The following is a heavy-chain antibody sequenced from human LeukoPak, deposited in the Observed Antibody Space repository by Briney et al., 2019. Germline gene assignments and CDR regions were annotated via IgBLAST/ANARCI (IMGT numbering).Heavy chain of an antibody. J-gene: IGHJ4*02. Sequence: GGSLRLSCAASGFTFSSYAMSWVRQAPGKGLEWVSAINDNSGNICYADSVKGRFTISRDNSKNTLYLQTNSLRADDTAIYYCARKGELERRRSWDYWGQGTLVTVSS. V-gene: IGHV3-23*01. CDR2: INDNSGNI. CDR3: ARKGELERRRSWDY. CDR1: GFTFSSYA. D-gene: IGHD1-1*01.